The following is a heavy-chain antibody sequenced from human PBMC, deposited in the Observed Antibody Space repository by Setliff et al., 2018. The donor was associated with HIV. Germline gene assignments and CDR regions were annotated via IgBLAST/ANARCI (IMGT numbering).Heavy chain of an antibody. D-gene: IGHD3-22*01. Sequence: SETLSLTCTVSGGSISSYYWSWIRQPPGKGLEWIGYIYYSGSTNYNPSLKSRVTLSVDTSKNQFSLKLTSVTAADAAVYFCAMGSSGYPFDYWGQGSLVTVSS. V-gene: IGHV4-59*08. CDR2: IYYSGST. J-gene: IGHJ4*02. CDR3: AMGSSGYPFDY. CDR1: GGSISSYY.